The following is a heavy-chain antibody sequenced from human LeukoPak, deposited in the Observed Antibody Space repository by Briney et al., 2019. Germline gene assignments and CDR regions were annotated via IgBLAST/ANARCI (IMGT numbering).Heavy chain of an antibody. J-gene: IGHJ6*02. CDR1: GYTFTSSG. CDR2: ITTYNGNT. Sequence: ASVKVSCKASGYTFTSSGISWVRHAPGQGLEWMGWITTYNGNTNYAQKLQGRVTMTTDTPTSTAYMELRSLRSDDTAVYYCARDEQWLVPISRPFYGMDVWGQGTTVTVSS. V-gene: IGHV1-18*01. CDR3: ARDEQWLVPISRPFYGMDV. D-gene: IGHD6-19*01.